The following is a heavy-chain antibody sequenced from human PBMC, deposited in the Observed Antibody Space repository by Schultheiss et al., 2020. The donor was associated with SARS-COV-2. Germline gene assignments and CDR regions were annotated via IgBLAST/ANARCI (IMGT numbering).Heavy chain of an antibody. J-gene: IGHJ4*02. V-gene: IGHV3-15*01. CDR1: GFTFSNAW. CDR3: AKVSLRYYDFWSGYDNYFDY. CDR2: IKSKTDGGTT. Sequence: GGSLRLSCAASGFTFSNAWMSWVRQAPGKGLEWVGRIKSKTDGGTTDYAAPVKGRFTISRDDSKNTLYLQMNSLKTEDTAVYYCAKVSLRYYDFWSGYDNYFDYWGQGTLVTVSS. D-gene: IGHD3-3*01.